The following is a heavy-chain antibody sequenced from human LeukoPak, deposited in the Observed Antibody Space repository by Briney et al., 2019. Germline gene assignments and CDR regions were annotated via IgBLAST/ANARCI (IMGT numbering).Heavy chain of an antibody. D-gene: IGHD5-24*01. CDR1: GFTFSSYN. J-gene: IGHJ4*02. CDR3: ARRLYGDGYDYFDY. Sequence: GGSLRLSCAASGFTFSSYNMSWVRQAPGKGLEWVSYISSSSSTIYYADSVKGRFTISRDNAKNSLYLQMNSLRAEDTAVYYCARRLYGDGYDYFDYWGQGTLVTVSS. CDR2: ISSSSSTI. V-gene: IGHV3-48*01.